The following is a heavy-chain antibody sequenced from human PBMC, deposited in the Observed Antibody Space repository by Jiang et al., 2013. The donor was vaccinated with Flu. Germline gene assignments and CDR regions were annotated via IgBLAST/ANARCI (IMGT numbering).Heavy chain of an antibody. Sequence: LEWVGRIKSKASGGTRDFAAPVKGRFVISRDDSKNTVYLQMTSLKTEDTAVYYCTAGAGHADHDYWGQGALVTVSS. CDR3: TAGAGHADHDY. V-gene: IGHV3-15*01. J-gene: IGHJ4*02. D-gene: IGHD1-1*01. CDR2: IKSKASGGTR.